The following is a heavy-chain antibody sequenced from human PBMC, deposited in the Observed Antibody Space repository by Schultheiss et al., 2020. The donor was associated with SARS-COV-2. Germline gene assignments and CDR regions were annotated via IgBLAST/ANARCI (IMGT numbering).Heavy chain of an antibody. CDR1: GFTFTNYW. CDR3: VREIPAFDL. D-gene: IGHD2-21*01. J-gene: IGHJ3*01. CDR2: IGHDGTSK. Sequence: GGSLRLSCAASGFTFTNYWMTWVRQAPGKGLEWVAVIGHDGTSKIYAGSVEGRFTISRDNYKSTVSLQMSRLRVEDTARYYCVREIPAFDLWGQGTMVTVSS. V-gene: IGHV3-33*08.